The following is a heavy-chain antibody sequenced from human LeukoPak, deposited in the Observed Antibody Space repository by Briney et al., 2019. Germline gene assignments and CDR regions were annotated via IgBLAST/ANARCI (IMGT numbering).Heavy chain of an antibody. Sequence: PSETLSLTCAVYGGSFSGYYWSWIRQPPGKGLEWIGEINHSGSTNYNPSLKSRVTISVDTSKNQFSLKLSSVTAADTAVYYCARGSIVVVYGMDVWGQGTTVTVSS. D-gene: IGHD2-21*01. V-gene: IGHV4-34*01. CDR3: ARGSIVVVYGMDV. J-gene: IGHJ6*02. CDR2: INHSGST. CDR1: GGSFSGYY.